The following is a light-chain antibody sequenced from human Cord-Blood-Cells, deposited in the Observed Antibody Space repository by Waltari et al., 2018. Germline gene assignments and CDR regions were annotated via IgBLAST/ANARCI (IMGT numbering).Light chain of an antibody. CDR2: ECS. V-gene: IGLV2-23*01. J-gene: IGLJ3*02. CDR3: CSYAGSSNWV. Sequence: QSALTQPASVSGSPGQSITISCTGTSSDFGRYNLVSWYQHHPGKAPKLMIYECSKRPSGVSNRFSGSKSGNTASLTISGLQAEDEADYCCCSYAGSSNWVFGGGTKLTVL. CDR1: SSDFGRYNL.